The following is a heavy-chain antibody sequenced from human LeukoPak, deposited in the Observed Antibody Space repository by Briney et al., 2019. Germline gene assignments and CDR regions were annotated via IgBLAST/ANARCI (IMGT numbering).Heavy chain of an antibody. CDR3: ARGRLGGSGSYYNVLDY. J-gene: IGHJ4*02. V-gene: IGHV4-59*01. CDR1: GGSITSYY. CDR2: IYYSGST. Sequence: SETLSLTCTVSGGSITSYYWSWIRQPPGKGLEWIGYIYYSGSTNYNPSLKSRVTVSVDTSRNQFSLKLSSVTAADTAVYYCARGRLGGSGSYYNVLDYWGQGTLVTVSS. D-gene: IGHD3-10*01.